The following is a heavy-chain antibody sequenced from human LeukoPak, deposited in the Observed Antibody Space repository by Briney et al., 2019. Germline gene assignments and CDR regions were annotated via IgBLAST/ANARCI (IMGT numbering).Heavy chain of an antibody. J-gene: IGHJ4*02. D-gene: IGHD3-10*01. CDR3: ARGHYYYGSGSYQPIFDY. CDR1: GYTFTSYD. V-gene: IGHV1-8*01. Sequence: GASVKVSCKASGYTFTSYDINWVRQATGQGLEWMGWVNPNSGNTGYAQKFQGRVTMTRNTSISTAYMELSSLRSEDTAVYYCARGHYYYGSGSYQPIFDYWGQGTLVTVSS. CDR2: VNPNSGNT.